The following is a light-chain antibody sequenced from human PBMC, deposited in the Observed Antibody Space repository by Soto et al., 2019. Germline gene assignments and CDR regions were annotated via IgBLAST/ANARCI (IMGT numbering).Light chain of an antibody. CDR3: GSWDSSLSAYV. CDR1: SSNIGAGYY. CDR2: DDN. J-gene: IGLJ1*01. Sequence: QSVLTQPPSVSGAPGQRVTISCTGSSSNIGAGYYVHWYQQLAGTAPKLLIYDDNKRPSGIPDRFSGSKSGTSATLGITGFQTGDEADYYCGSWDSSLSAYVFGTGTKVTVL. V-gene: IGLV1-51*01.